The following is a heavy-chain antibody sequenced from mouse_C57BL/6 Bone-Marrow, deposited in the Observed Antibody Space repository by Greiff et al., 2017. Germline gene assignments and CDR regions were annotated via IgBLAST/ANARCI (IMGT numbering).Heavy chain of an antibody. CDR2: INPNNGGN. J-gene: IGHJ2*01. CDR3: ARRRTGTLYFDY. D-gene: IGHD4-1*01. V-gene: IGHV1-22*01. CDR1: GYTFTDYN. Sequence: EVQLQQSGPELVKPGASVKMSCKASGYTFTDYNMHWVKQSHGKSLEWIGYINPNNGGNSYNQKFKGKATLTVTKSSSTAYMELRSLTSEDSAVYYCARRRTGTLYFDYWCQGTTLTVSS.